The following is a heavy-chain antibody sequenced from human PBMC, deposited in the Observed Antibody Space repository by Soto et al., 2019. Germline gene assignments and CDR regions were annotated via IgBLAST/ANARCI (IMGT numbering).Heavy chain of an antibody. CDR1: DFTFSSYA. J-gene: IGHJ6*02. Sequence: GGSLRLSCAASDFTFSSYAMTWVRQAPGKGLEWVASITDSGGSTYYADSVKGRLTISRDNSENTVHLQMNGLRAEDTAIYYCVKDWSGDKCPCMDVWGQGTTVTV. CDR3: VKDWSGDKCPCMDV. D-gene: IGHD3-3*01. V-gene: IGHV3-23*01. CDR2: ITDSGGST.